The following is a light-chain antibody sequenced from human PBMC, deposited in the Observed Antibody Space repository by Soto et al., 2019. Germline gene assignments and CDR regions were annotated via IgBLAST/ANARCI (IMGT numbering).Light chain of an antibody. CDR2: DVT. CDR1: SSDVGGYNY. J-gene: IGLJ1*01. Sequence: QSVLSQRASVSGSPGQSITISCTGTSSDVGGYNYVSWYQHHPGKAPKLIIYDVTNRPSGVSNPFSGSKSGNTASLTISGLQPQVQADYYCSSYTPSNTRPIAFGTGNKVTVL. CDR3: SSYTPSNTRPIA. V-gene: IGLV2-14*03.